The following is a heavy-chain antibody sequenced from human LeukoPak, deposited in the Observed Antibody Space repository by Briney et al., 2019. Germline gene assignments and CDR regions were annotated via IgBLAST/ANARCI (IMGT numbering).Heavy chain of an antibody. V-gene: IGHV1-2*06. J-gene: IGHJ4*02. CDR3: ARAGRGTSYYTVDF. CDR1: GYSFTAYY. D-gene: IGHD3-9*01. CDR2: IHPNSGGT. Sequence: ASVKVSFKASGYSFTAYYIHWVRQAPGQGLEWMGRIHPNSGGTNYAQKFQGRVTMTRDTSISTVHMDLSRLRSDDTAVYYCARAGRGTSYYTVDFWGQGTLVTVSS.